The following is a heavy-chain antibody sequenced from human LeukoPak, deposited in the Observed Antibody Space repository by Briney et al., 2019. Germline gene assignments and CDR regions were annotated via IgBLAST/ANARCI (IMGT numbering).Heavy chain of an antibody. CDR1: GFTFSSYG. J-gene: IGHJ4*02. V-gene: IGHV3-30*18. CDR2: ISYDGSNK. D-gene: IGHD4-17*01. CDR3: AKSPSTVTTESY. Sequence: QPGRSLILSCAASGFTFSSYGRYWVRPAPGKGLGRVAIISYDGSNKYYADSVKGRFTISRDNSKNTLYLQMNSLRAADTAVYYCAKSPSTVTTESYWGQGTLVTVSS.